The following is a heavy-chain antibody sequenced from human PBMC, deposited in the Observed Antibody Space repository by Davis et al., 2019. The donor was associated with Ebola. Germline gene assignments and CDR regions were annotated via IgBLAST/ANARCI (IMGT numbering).Heavy chain of an antibody. Sequence: ASVKVSCKASGYTFTNYYMHWVRQAPGQGLEWMGMINPNDGRTIYAQKFQGRVTVTRDTSTTTVYMELRSLRSEDTAVYYCARGFYNWNFQDYFDYWGQGTLVTVSS. J-gene: IGHJ4*02. CDR2: INPNDGRT. V-gene: IGHV1-46*01. CDR1: GYTFTNYY. CDR3: ARGFYNWNFQDYFDY. D-gene: IGHD1-7*01.